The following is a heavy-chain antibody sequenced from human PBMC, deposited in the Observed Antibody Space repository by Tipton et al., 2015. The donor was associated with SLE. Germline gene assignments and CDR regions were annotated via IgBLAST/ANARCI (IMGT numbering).Heavy chain of an antibody. CDR2: ISSSSSYT. D-gene: IGHD4-17*01. V-gene: IGHV3-21*01. CDR1: GFTFSSYS. CDR3: AREAGDYGDYFDY. J-gene: IGHJ4*02. Sequence: GSLRLSCAASGFTFSSYSMNWVRQGPGKGLEWVSYISSSSSYTNYADSVKGRFTISRDNAKNSLYLQMNSLRAEDTAVYYCAREAGDYGDYFDYWGQGTLVTVSS.